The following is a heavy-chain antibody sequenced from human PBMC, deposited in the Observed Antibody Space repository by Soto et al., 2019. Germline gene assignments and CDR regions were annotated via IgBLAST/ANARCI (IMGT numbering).Heavy chain of an antibody. CDR1: GYSFTTHW. CDR3: AKGLLRDGYNMLRDSLHI. D-gene: IGHD5-18*01. CDR2: IYPGDSDS. J-gene: IGHJ3*02. Sequence: GESLKISCNGFGYSFTTHWIGWVRQMPGKGLEWMGIIYPGDSDSRYSPSFQGQVTISVDASINTAYLQWSRLKASDTAMYYCAKGLLRDGYNMLRDSLHIWGQGTLVTV. V-gene: IGHV5-51*01.